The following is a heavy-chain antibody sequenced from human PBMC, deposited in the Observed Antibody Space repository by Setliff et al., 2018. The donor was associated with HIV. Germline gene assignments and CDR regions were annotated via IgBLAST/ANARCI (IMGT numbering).Heavy chain of an antibody. CDR1: GGTFSNYA. CDR2: IIPVFDTT. J-gene: IGHJ4*02. Sequence: ASVKVSCKASGGTFSNYAFSWVRLAPGQGLEWMGGIIPVFDTTNYEKKFRDRVTITADESTSTVYLELISLRSEDTAVYYCAVGDYVWGSYRLDFWGQGTLVTVAS. D-gene: IGHD3-16*02. V-gene: IGHV1-69*13. CDR3: AVGDYVWGSYRLDF.